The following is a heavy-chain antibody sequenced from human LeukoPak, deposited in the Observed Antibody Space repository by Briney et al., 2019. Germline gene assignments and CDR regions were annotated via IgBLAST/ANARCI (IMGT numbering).Heavy chain of an antibody. V-gene: IGHV3-74*01. Sequence: PGGSLRLSCAASGFTFSSYWMHWVRHTPGKGLVWVSRIKGDRSSTSYADSVKGRFTISRDNAKTTLYLQMNSLRAEDTAVYYCAKGDSGYDLKYYFDYWGQGTLVTVSS. D-gene: IGHD5-12*01. CDR1: GFTFSSYW. CDR3: AKGDSGYDLKYYFDY. CDR2: IKGDRSST. J-gene: IGHJ4*02.